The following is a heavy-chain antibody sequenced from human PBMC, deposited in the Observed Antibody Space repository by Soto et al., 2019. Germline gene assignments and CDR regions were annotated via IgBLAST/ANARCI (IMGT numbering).Heavy chain of an antibody. CDR1: RFQFNDAR. D-gene: IGHD3-22*01. V-gene: IGHV3-15*07. CDR3: TTDSYSSMIVVRFDY. CDR2: IKSKTDGGTA. J-gene: IGHJ4*01. Sequence: GGGPGISSAPLRFQFNDARVKSVRPGPRKGLEWVGRIKSKTDGGTADFAAPVKGRFATSRDDSISMVYLQMNSLKTEDTGIYYCTTDSYSSMIVVRFDYWGHGTRVTVSS.